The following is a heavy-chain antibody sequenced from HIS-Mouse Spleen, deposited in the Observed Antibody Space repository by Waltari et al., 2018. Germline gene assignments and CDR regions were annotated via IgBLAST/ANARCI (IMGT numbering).Heavy chain of an antibody. CDR1: GGSISSSRYY. CDR3: ASGVVVAATAVHFDY. D-gene: IGHD2-15*01. CDR2: MDYSGGT. Sequence: QLQLQESGPGLVKPSETLSLTCTVSGGSISSSRYYWGWIRQPPGKGRGWIGGMDYSGGTYYTPSVKSRVTIAVDTSKNQFSLKLSSVTAADTAVYYCASGVVVAATAVHFDYWGQGTLVTVSS. J-gene: IGHJ4*02. V-gene: IGHV4-39*07.